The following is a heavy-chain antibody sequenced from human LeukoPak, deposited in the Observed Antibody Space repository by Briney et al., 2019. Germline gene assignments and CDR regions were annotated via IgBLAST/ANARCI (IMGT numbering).Heavy chain of an antibody. Sequence: GGSLRLSCVASGFTFSGHWMHWVRQVPGKGLMAVSRITPDGNAAAYADSVKGRFTISRYNAKNTLYLEMNSLTAEDTALYHCTMSGYSNGYDYWGQGTLVTVSS. J-gene: IGHJ4*02. V-gene: IGHV3-74*03. D-gene: IGHD2-15*01. CDR1: GFTFSGHW. CDR2: ITPDGNAA. CDR3: TMSGYSNGYDY.